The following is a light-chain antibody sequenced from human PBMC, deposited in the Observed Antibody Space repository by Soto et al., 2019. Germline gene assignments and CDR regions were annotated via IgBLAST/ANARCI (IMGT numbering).Light chain of an antibody. CDR2: EVN. J-gene: IGLJ3*02. V-gene: IGLV2-23*02. CDR1: SSDVVKYNL. CDR3: CSYGISSPWV. Sequence: QSVLTQPASVSGSPGQSITISCTGTSSDVVKYNLVSWYQQHPGKAPKIIIFEVNERPSGVSNRFSGSKSGNTASLTISGLQADDEADYYCCSYGISSPWVFGGGTKLTVL.